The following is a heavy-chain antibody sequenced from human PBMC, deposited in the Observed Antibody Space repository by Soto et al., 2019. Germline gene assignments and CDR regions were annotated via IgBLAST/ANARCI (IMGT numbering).Heavy chain of an antibody. CDR2: IYYSGST. D-gene: IGHD2-2*01. CDR1: GGSVSSGSYY. CDR3: ARDDCSSTSCYYYYGMDV. Sequence: ETLSLPCTFSGGSVSSGSYYWSWIRQPPGKGLEWIGYIYYSGSTNYNPSLKSRVTISVDTSKNQFSLKLSSVTAADTAVYYCARDDCSSTSCYYYYGMDVWGQGTTVTVS. J-gene: IGHJ6*02. V-gene: IGHV4-61*01.